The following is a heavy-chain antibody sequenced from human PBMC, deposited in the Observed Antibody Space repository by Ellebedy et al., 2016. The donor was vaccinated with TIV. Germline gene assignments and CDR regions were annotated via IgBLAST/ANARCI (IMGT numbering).Heavy chain of an antibody. CDR1: GFTFSTYA. CDR3: AKDYSGLRGLDV. V-gene: IGHV3-30-3*01. J-gene: IGHJ6*02. D-gene: IGHD5-12*01. Sequence: PGGSLRLSCAASGFTFSTYAMHWVRQAPGKGLEWVAIISYDGNNKYYADSVKGRFTISRDNSKNTLYLQMNSLRAEDTAVYYCAKDYSGLRGLDVWGQGTTVTVSS. CDR2: ISYDGNNK.